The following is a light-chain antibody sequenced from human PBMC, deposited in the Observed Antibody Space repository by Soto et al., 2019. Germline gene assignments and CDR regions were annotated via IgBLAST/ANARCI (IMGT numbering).Light chain of an antibody. CDR2: LGS. CDR1: QSLLHSDGYNF. Sequence: EIVMTQSPLSLPVTPGEPASISCRSSQSLLHSDGYNFLQWYLQKPGQSPQLLIYLGSNRASGVPDRFSGSGSGTDFTLKISRVEAEDVGVYYCMQTIQTPPAFGQGTKVEIK. CDR3: MQTIQTPPA. J-gene: IGKJ2*01. V-gene: IGKV2-28*01.